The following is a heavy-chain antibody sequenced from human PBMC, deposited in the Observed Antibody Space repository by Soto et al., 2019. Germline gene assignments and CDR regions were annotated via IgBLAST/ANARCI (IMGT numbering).Heavy chain of an antibody. CDR3: ARDVWGYDFWEAPPFLDY. CDR2: INHSGST. CDR1: RGSFTGYY. D-gene: IGHD3-3*01. V-gene: IGHV4-34*01. Sequence: SETLSLTCPVYRGSFTGYYWSWIRQPPGKGLEWIGEINHSGSTNYNPSLKSRVTISVDTSENQFSLNLTSVSAADTAVYYCARDVWGYDFWEAPPFLDYWGKGIRVTVSS. J-gene: IGHJ4*02.